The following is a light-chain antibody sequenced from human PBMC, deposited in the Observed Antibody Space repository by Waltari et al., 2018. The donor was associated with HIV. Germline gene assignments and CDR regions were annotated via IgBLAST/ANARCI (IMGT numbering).Light chain of an antibody. Sequence: QSVLTQPPSVSATPGQKVTISCSGSSSNIGYNYVFWYQQLPGTAPKLLIYDNNKRPSGIPDRFSGSKSGTSATLVITGHQTGDEADYYCATWDSGLSAVVFGGGTKLTVL. J-gene: IGLJ2*01. CDR3: ATWDSGLSAVV. CDR1: SSNIGYNY. V-gene: IGLV1-51*01. CDR2: DNN.